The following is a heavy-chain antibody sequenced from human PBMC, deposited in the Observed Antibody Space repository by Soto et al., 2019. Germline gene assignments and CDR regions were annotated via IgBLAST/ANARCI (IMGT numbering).Heavy chain of an antibody. D-gene: IGHD5-12*01. CDR3: AKDKDRRDGYNVRGWYHDY. V-gene: IGHV3-30*18. J-gene: IGHJ4*02. Sequence: QVQLVESGGGVVQPGRSLRLSCAASGFTFSSYGMHWVRQAPGKGLEWVAVISYDGSNKYYADSVKGRFTISRDNSKNXLXXQMNRLRAEDTAVYYCAKDKDRRDGYNVRGWYHDYWGQGTLVTVSS. CDR1: GFTFSSYG. CDR2: ISYDGSNK.